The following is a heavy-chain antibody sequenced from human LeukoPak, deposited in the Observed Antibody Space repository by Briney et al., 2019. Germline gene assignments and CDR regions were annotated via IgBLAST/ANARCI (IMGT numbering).Heavy chain of an antibody. J-gene: IGHJ3*02. V-gene: IGHV3-21*01. D-gene: IGHD3-10*01. Sequence: GGSLRLSCAASGFTFSAYSMNWVRQAPGKGLEWGSSISSSSSYMYYAESVKGRLTISRDNAKNSLYLQMNSLRAEDTAVYYCAREGYYYGFDIWGQGTMVTVSS. CDR2: ISSSSSYM. CDR3: AREGYYYGFDI. CDR1: GFTFSAYS.